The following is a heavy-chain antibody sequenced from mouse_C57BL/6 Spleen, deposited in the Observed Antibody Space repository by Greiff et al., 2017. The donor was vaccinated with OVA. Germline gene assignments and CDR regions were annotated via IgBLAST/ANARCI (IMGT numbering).Heavy chain of an antibody. V-gene: IGHV14-3*01. Sequence: VQLQQSVAELVRPGASVKLSCTASGFTIKNTYMHWVKQRPEQGLEWIGRIDPANGNTKYAPKFQGTATITADTSSNTAYLQLSSLTSEDTAIYYGASGYGSSYEGFAYWGQGTLVTVSA. D-gene: IGHD1-1*01. J-gene: IGHJ3*01. CDR1: GFTIKNTY. CDR2: IDPANGNT. CDR3: ASGYGSSYEGFAY.